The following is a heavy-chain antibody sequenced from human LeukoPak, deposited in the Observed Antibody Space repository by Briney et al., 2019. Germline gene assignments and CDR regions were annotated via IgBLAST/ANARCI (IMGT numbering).Heavy chain of an antibody. D-gene: IGHD6-13*01. J-gene: IGHJ4*02. Sequence: GGSLRLSCAVSGFSFSSHRMSWVRQAPGRGLEWVANINQDGSEKHYVDPVKGRFIISRDNAKNSLYLQMNSLRAEDSAVYYCARDIEAPGIVFDYWGQGSLVTVSS. V-gene: IGHV3-7*03. CDR2: INQDGSEK. CDR3: ARDIEAPGIVFDY. CDR1: GFSFSSHR.